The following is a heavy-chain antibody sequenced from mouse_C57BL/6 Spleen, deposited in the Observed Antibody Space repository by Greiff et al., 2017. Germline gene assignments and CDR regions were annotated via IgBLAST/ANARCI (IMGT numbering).Heavy chain of an antibody. CDR1: GYTFTDYE. V-gene: IGHV1-15*01. J-gene: IGHJ3*01. CDR3: TRIYYGNYWFAY. Sequence: QVQLKQSGAELVRPGASVTLSCKASGYTFTDYEMHWVKQTPVHGLEWIGAIDPETGGTAYNQKFKGKAILTADKSSSTAYMELRSLTSADSAVYYRTRIYYGNYWFAYWGQGTLVTVSA. CDR2: IDPETGGT. D-gene: IGHD2-1*01.